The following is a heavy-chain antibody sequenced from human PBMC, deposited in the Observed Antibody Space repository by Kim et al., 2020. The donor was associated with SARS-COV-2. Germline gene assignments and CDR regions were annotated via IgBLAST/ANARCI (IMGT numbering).Heavy chain of an antibody. CDR3: ARDRGYGDAGMDV. D-gene: IGHD4-17*01. V-gene: IGHV3-33*01. J-gene: IGHJ6*02. Sequence: YAATVKGRFTFTRDNSKTPLYLQMNSLRAEDTAVYYCARDRGYGDAGMDVWGQGTTVTVSS.